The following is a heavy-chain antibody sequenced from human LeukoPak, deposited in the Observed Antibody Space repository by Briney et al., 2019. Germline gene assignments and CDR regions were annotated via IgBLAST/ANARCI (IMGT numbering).Heavy chain of an antibody. CDR3: ASSSGATITHYYYGMDV. CDR2: IYYSGST. Sequence: SETLSLTCTVSGGSISSGGYYWSWIRQHPGKGLEWIGYIYYSGSTYYNPSLKSRVTISVDTSKNQFSLKLSSVTAADTAVYYCASSSGATITHYYYGMDVWGQGTTVTVSS. V-gene: IGHV4-31*03. D-gene: IGHD5-12*01. CDR1: GGSISSGGYY. J-gene: IGHJ6*02.